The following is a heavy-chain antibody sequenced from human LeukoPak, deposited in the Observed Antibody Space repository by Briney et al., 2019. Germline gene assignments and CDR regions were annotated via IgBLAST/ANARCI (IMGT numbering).Heavy chain of an antibody. CDR3: ARPYKGAVGDY. D-gene: IGHD1-26*01. CDR2: ISAYNGHT. V-gene: IGHV1-18*01. Sequence: ASVKVSCKASGYPFTSYGISWVRQAPGQGLEWMGWISAYNGHTNYAQMLQGRVTMTTDTSTTTAYMELRNLRSDDTAIYYCARPYKGAVGDYWGQGTLVTVPS. CDR1: GYPFTSYG. J-gene: IGHJ4*02.